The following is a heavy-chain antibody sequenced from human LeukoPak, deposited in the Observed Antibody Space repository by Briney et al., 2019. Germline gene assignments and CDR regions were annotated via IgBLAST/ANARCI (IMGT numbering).Heavy chain of an antibody. V-gene: IGHV1-8*02. CDR1: GYTFTSSD. D-gene: IGHD2-2*02. CDR3: ARGNRYCSSTSCYSFDY. Sequence: ASVKISCKASGYTFTSSDINWVRQAAGQGLEWMGWMNPISGDTGYAQKFQGRVSITRNTSIRTAYTELISLRSEDTAVYYCARGNRYCSSTSCYSFDYWGQGTLVTVSS. CDR2: MNPISGDT. J-gene: IGHJ4*02.